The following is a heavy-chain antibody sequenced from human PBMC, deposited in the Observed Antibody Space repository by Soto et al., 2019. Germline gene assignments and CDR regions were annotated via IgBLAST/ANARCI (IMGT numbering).Heavy chain of an antibody. J-gene: IGHJ4*02. V-gene: IGHV3-74*01. CDR1: GFTFNTHW. D-gene: IGHD1-26*01. Sequence: GGSLRLSCTASGFTFNTHWMHWVRQAPGKGLVWVSRIYFDGVTTNYADSVKGRLTVSRDNAKNTVYLHVNTLRDEDTAVYYCARGGAMGVDYWGQGTLVTVSS. CDR3: ARGGAMGVDY. CDR2: IYFDGVTT.